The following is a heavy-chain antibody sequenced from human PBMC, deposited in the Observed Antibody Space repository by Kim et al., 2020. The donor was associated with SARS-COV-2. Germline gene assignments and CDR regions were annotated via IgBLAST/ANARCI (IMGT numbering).Heavy chain of an antibody. D-gene: IGHD1-7*01. Sequence: SETLSLTCTVSGDSIGSSSYYWGWIRQPPGKGLEWIGSIYYSGSTYYSPSLKSRVTISIDTSENRFSLKLTSVTAADTAVYYCARGTQTGTTSLTFWGQGTLVTVSS. CDR3: ARGTQTGTTSLTF. CDR2: IYYSGST. V-gene: IGHV4-39*01. J-gene: IGHJ4*02. CDR1: GDSIGSSSYY.